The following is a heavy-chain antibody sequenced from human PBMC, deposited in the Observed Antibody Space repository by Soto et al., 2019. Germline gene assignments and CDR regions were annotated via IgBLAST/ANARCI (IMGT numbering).Heavy chain of an antibody. CDR2: IWYDGSNK. V-gene: IGHV3-33*01. CDR3: ARDLNDFWSGYLSLDY. CDR1: GFTFSSYG. J-gene: IGHJ4*02. Sequence: QVQLVESGGGVVQPGRSLRLSCAASGFTFSSYGMHWVRQAPGNGLEWVAVIWYDGSNKYYADSVKGRFTISRDSSKKTLYLQMNSLRAEDTAVYYCARDLNDFWSGYLSLDYWAQGTLVTVSS. D-gene: IGHD3-3*01.